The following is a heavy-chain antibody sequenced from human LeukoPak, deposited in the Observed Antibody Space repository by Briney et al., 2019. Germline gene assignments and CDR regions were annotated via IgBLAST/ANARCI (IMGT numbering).Heavy chain of an antibody. CDR3: VYPIGVVVITGN. D-gene: IGHD3-22*01. CDR2: ISGSGGST. J-gene: IGHJ4*02. CDR1: GFTFSSCA. V-gene: IGHV3-23*01. Sequence: PGGSLRLSCAASGFTFSSCAMSWVRQAPGKGLEWVSAISGSGGSTYYADSVKGRFTISRDNSKNTLYLQMNSLRAEDTAVYYCVYPIGVVVITGNWGQGTLVTVSS.